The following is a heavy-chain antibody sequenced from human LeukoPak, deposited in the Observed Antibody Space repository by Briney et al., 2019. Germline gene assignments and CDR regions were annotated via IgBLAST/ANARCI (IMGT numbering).Heavy chain of an antibody. CDR3: AIGPFYCGSTSCFPYFDY. V-gene: IGHV1-2*02. D-gene: IGHD2-2*01. CDR1: GYTFTCYY. CDR2: INPNSGGT. J-gene: IGHJ4*02. Sequence: GASVKVSCKGSGYTFTCYYMHWVRQAPGQGLEWMGWINPNSGGTNYAQTFHGRVTMTRDTSISTAYMELSRLRSDDTAVYYCAIGPFYCGSTSCFPYFDYWGQGTLVTVSS.